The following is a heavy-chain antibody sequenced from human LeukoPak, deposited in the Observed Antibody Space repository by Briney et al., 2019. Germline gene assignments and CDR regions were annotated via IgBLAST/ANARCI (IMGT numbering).Heavy chain of an antibody. V-gene: IGHV3-23*01. Sequence: PGGSLRLSCAASGFTFSSYAMSWVRQAPGKGLEWVSAISGSGGSTYYADSVKGRFTISRDNSKNTLYLQMNSLRAEDTAVYYCATEARGSTIFGVVNYFDYWGQGTLVTVSS. D-gene: IGHD3-3*01. CDR3: ATEARGSTIFGVVNYFDY. CDR1: GFTFSSYA. CDR2: ISGSGGST. J-gene: IGHJ4*02.